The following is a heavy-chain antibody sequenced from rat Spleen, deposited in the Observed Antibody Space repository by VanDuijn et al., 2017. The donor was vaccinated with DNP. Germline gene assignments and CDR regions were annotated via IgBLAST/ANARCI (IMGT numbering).Heavy chain of an antibody. D-gene: IGHD4-3*01. CDR1: GFSFSDYY. J-gene: IGHJ2*01. CDR3: VRWNSGHFDY. Sequence: EVQLVESGGGFVQPGRSLKLSCAASGFSFSDYYMAWIRQAPTKGLEWVAYIRYDGGSTKYGDSVKGRFTISRDNAKNTLYLQMNSLRSEDMATYYCVRWNSGHFDYWGQGVMVTVSS. V-gene: IGHV5-22*01. CDR2: IRYDGGST.